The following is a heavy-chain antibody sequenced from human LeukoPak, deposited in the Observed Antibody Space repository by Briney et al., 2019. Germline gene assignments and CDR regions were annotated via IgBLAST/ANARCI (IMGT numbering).Heavy chain of an antibody. CDR1: GYTFTSYG. J-gene: IGHJ4*02. V-gene: IGHV1-18*01. Sequence: ASVKVSCKASGYTFTSYGISWVRQAPGQGLEWMGWISAYNGNTNYAQKLQGRVTMTTDTSTSTAYMELRSLRSYDTAVYYCARDSVVASYCSSTSCSRSDYWGQGTLVTVSS. CDR3: ARDSVVASYCSSTSCSRSDY. D-gene: IGHD2-2*01. CDR2: ISAYNGNT.